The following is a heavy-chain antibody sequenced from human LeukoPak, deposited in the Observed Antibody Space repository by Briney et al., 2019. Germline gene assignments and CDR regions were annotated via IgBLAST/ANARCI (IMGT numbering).Heavy chain of an antibody. CDR1: GYTFTSYG. Sequence: ASVKVSCKASGYTFTSYGISWVRQAPGQGLEWMGWISAYNGNTNSAQKLQGRVTMTTDTSTSTAYMELRSLRSDDTAVYYCARPKFALYYMDVWGKGTTVTVSS. CDR2: ISAYNGNT. J-gene: IGHJ6*03. CDR3: ARPKFALYYMDV. D-gene: IGHD3-10*01. V-gene: IGHV1-18*01.